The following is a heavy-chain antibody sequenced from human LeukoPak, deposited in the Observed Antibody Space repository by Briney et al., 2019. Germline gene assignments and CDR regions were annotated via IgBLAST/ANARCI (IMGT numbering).Heavy chain of an antibody. Sequence: GGSLRLSCAASGFTFSSYGMHWVRQAPGKGLEWVAFIRYDGSNKYYADSVKGRFTISRDSAKNYLYLQMTSLRAEDTAFYYCARDTISNWASDYWGQGTLVTVSS. CDR2: IRYDGSNK. D-gene: IGHD3-3*02. J-gene: IGHJ4*02. CDR3: ARDTISNWASDY. V-gene: IGHV3-30*02. CDR1: GFTFSSYG.